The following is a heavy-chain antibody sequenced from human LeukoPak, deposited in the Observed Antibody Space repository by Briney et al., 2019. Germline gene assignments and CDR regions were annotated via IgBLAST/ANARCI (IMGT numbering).Heavy chain of an antibody. CDR3: AREGVNWNYDYYYYGMDV. Sequence: ASVKVSCKASGYTFTSYDINWLRQATGQGLEWMGWMNPNSGNTGYAQKFQGRVTMTRNTSVSTAYMELSSLRSEDTAVYYCAREGVNWNYDYYYYGMDVWGQGTTVTVSS. J-gene: IGHJ6*02. CDR2: MNPNSGNT. V-gene: IGHV1-8*01. CDR1: GYTFTSYD. D-gene: IGHD1-7*01.